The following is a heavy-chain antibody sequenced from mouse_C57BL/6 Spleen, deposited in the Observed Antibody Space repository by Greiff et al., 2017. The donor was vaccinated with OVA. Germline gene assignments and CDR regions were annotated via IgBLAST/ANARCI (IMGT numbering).Heavy chain of an antibody. CDR2: IDPSDSYP. CDR3: ASCYYYGSSYRWYFDV. Sequence: QVQLQQPGAELVMPGASVKLSCKASGYTFTSYWMHWVKQRPGQGLEWIGEIDPSDSYPNYNQKFKGKSTLTVDKSSSTAYMQLSSLTSEDSAVYYCASCYYYGSSYRWYFDVWGTGTTVTVSS. D-gene: IGHD1-1*01. CDR1: GYTFTSYW. J-gene: IGHJ1*03. V-gene: IGHV1-69*01.